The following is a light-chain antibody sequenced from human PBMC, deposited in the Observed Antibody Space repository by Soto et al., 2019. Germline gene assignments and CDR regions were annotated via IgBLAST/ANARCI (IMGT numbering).Light chain of an antibody. CDR2: DNN. Sequence: QSVLTQPPSVSAAPGQKVTISCSGSSSNIGKNYVSWYQRLPGTAPKLLIYDNNERSSGMPDRFSGSKSGTSATLGIAGLQAGDEADYYCGTWDNGLSAVVFGGGTKLTVL. CDR1: SSNIGKNY. V-gene: IGLV1-51*01. J-gene: IGLJ2*01. CDR3: GTWDNGLSAVV.